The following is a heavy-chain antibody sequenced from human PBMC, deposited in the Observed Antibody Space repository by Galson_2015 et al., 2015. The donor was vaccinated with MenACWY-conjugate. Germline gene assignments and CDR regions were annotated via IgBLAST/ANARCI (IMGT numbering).Heavy chain of an antibody. Sequence: SLRLSCAASRFTFNSYAMSWVRQAPGKGLEWVSGIRGSGGSTYYADSVKGRFTISRDNSKNTLYLQMNSLRAVDTAVYYCAKDLETTPFYYSGMDVWGLGTTVTVSS. CDR1: RFTFNSYA. D-gene: IGHD1-1*01. CDR2: IRGSGGST. CDR3: AKDLETTPFYYSGMDV. J-gene: IGHJ6*02. V-gene: IGHV3-23*01.